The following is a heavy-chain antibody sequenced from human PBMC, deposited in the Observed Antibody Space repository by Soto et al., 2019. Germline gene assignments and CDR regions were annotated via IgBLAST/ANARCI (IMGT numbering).Heavy chain of an antibody. D-gene: IGHD1-26*01. CDR2: VDPRTGGA. Sequence: ASVKVSCKASGYAITAYYIHWVRQAPGQGLEWMGWVDPRTGGAIYAQKFQDRVTMTRDTSISTVYMDLSGLRSDDTALYYCARDDYGIYPYWGQGTLVTVS. V-gene: IGHV1-2*02. CDR1: GYAITAYY. J-gene: IGHJ4*02. CDR3: ARDDYGIYPY.